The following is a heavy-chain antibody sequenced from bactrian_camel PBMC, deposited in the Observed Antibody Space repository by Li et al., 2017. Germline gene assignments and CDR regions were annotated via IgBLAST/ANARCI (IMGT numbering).Heavy chain of an antibody. Sequence: QVQLVESGGGSVQAGGSLRLSCAFSGYTYSAYCMGWLRQAPGKERERVAHILPSNGSGPYDAEFVKGRFISSRDNSKNTVYLQLNGLKSEDTAMYYCASDYGTTYYGQGTQVTVS. CDR1: GYTYSAYC. CDR2: ILPSNGSGP. D-gene: IGHD1*01. V-gene: IGHV3S6*01. J-gene: IGHJ4*01.